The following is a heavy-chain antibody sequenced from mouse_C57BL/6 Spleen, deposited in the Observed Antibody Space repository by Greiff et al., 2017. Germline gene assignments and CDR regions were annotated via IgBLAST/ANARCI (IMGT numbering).Heavy chain of an antibody. J-gene: IGHJ3*01. CDR3: ARTSDGYYDAWFAY. D-gene: IGHD2-3*01. CDR1: GFSLTSYG. CDR2: IWSGGST. Sequence: VQLQQSGPGLVQPSQSLSITCTVSGFSLTSYGVHWVRQSPGKGLEWLGVIWSGGSTDYNAAFISRLSISKDNSKSQVFFKMNSLQADDTAIYYCARTSDGYYDAWFAYWGQGTLVTVSA. V-gene: IGHV2-2*01.